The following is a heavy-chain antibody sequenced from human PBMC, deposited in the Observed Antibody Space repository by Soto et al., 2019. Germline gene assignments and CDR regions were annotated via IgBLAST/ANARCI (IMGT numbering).Heavy chain of an antibody. Sequence: QVQLEESGPGLVKPSQTLSLTCSVSGASINTDDYYLTWIRQSPGKCLEWLGHIHYRGSTFYSPSLKSRLTMSLDASRSQFSMRLTSVTAADTAVYYCTRASAYCGRTNCYPFDFWGQGILVTVSA. CDR2: IHYRGST. D-gene: IGHD2-2*01. J-gene: IGHJ4*02. V-gene: IGHV4-30-4*01. CDR3: TRASAYCGRTNCYPFDF. CDR1: GASINTDDYY.